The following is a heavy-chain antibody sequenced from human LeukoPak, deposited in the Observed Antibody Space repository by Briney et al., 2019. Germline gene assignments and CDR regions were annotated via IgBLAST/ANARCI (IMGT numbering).Heavy chain of an antibody. CDR2: IRYDGSNK. D-gene: IGHD1-26*01. CDR1: GFTFSSYG. Sequence: GGSLRLSGAASGFTFSSYGMHWVRQAPGKGLEGVAFIRYDGSNKYYADSVKGRFTISRDNSKNTLYLQMNSLRAEDTAVYYCAKSIVGAELDDAFDIWGQGTMVTVSS. J-gene: IGHJ3*02. V-gene: IGHV3-30*02. CDR3: AKSIVGAELDDAFDI.